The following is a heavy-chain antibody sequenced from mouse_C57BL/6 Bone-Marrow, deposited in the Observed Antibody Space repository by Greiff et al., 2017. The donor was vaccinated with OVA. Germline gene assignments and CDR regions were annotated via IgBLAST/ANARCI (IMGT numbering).Heavy chain of an antibody. Sequence: VQLQQSGAELARPGASVKLSCKASGYTFTSYGISWVKQRTGQGLEWIGEIYPRSGNTYSNEKFKGKATLTADKSSSKAYIELRSLTSEDAAVYFCARGGTTTVLFDYWGQGTTLTVSS. CDR3: ARGGTTTVLFDY. D-gene: IGHD1-1*01. J-gene: IGHJ2*01. CDR2: IYPRSGNT. CDR1: GYTFTSYG. V-gene: IGHV1-81*01.